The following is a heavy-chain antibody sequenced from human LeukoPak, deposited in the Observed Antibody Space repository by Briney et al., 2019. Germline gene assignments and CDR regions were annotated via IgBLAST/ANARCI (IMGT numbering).Heavy chain of an antibody. CDR1: GYTFTSYG. V-gene: IGHV1-18*01. CDR3: ARNGYCSTTSCFPLHY. D-gene: IGHD2-2*01. J-gene: IGHJ4*02. Sequence: GASVKVSCKASGYTFTSYGISWVRQAPGQGLEWMGWISAYNGNTNYAQKLQGRVTMTTDTSTSTAYMELRSLRSDDTAVYYCARNGYCSTTSCFPLHYWGQGTLVTVSS. CDR2: ISAYNGNT.